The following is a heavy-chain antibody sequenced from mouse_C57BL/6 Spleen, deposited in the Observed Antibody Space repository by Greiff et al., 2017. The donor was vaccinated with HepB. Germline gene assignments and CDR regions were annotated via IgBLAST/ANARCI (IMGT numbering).Heavy chain of an antibody. Sequence: VHLVESGPELVKPGASVKISCKASGYAFRSSWMNWVKQRPGKGLEWIGRIYPGDGDTNYNGKFKGKATLTADKSSSTAYMQLSSLTSEDSAVYFCARDSSGHYAMDYWGQGTSVTVSS. CDR1: GYAFRSSW. CDR3: ARDSSGHYAMDY. J-gene: IGHJ4*01. CDR2: IYPGDGDT. D-gene: IGHD3-2*02. V-gene: IGHV1-82*01.